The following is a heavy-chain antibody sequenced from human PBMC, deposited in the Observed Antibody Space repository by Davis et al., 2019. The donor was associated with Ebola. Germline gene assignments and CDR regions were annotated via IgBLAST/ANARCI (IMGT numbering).Heavy chain of an antibody. V-gene: IGHV3-73*01. CDR1: GFTFSGSA. J-gene: IGHJ6*02. CDR2: IRSKANSYAT. D-gene: IGHD3-3*01. Sequence: GESLKISCAASGFTFSGSAMHWVRQASGKGLEWVGRIRSKANSYATAYAASVKGRFTISRDDSKNTLYLQMNSLRAEDTAVYYCAREFYDFWSGYRYGMDVWGQGTTVTVSS. CDR3: AREFYDFWSGYRYGMDV.